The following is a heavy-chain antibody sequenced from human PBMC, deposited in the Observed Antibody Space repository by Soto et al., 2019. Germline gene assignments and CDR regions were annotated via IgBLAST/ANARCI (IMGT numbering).Heavy chain of an antibody. D-gene: IGHD3-3*01. CDR3: ARDLGYDFWSGYMSPRGIDY. CDR2: ISAYNGNT. V-gene: IGHV1-18*01. Sequence: ASVKVSCKASGYTFTSYGTSWVRQAPGQGLEWMGWISAYNGNTNYAQKLQGRVTMTTDTSTSTAYMELRSLRSDDTAVYYCARDLGYDFWSGYMSPRGIDYWGQGTLVTVSS. CDR1: GYTFTSYG. J-gene: IGHJ4*02.